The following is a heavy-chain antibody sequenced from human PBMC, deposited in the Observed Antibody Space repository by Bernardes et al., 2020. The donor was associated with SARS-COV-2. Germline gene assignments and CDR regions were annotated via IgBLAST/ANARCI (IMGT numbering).Heavy chain of an antibody. CDR1: GFTFSSCS. V-gene: IGHV3-21*01. Sequence: GGTLRLSCAASGFTFSSCSVNWVRRAPGKGLEWVSSISSSSNYIYYADSVKGRFTISRDNAENSLYLQMNSLRAEDTAVYYCTRGGTRGHWGQGTLVTVSS. CDR2: ISSSSNYI. J-gene: IGHJ4*02. CDR3: TRGGTRGH. D-gene: IGHD3-10*01.